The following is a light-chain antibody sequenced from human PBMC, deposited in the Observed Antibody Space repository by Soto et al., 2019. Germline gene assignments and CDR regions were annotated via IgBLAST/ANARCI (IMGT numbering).Light chain of an antibody. CDR2: DVN. V-gene: IGLV2-11*01. Sequence: QSALTQPRSVSGSPGQSVTISCTGTNNDVGFYNYVSWYQQQLGKAPKLLIYDVNKRPSGVPPRFSGSKSANTASLTISGLQAADEADYYCASYTGSNTLVVFGGGTKLTVL. CDR3: ASYTGSNTLVV. J-gene: IGLJ2*01. CDR1: NNDVGFYNY.